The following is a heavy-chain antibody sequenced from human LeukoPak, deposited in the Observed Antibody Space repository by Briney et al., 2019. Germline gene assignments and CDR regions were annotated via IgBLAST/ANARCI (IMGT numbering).Heavy chain of an antibody. D-gene: IGHD4-23*01. CDR2: ITYSGST. CDR3: ARRGGNPLGAFDI. V-gene: IGHV4-59*01. J-gene: IGHJ3*02. Sequence: SETLSLTCTVSGGSISSYYWSWIRQPPGKRLEWIGYITYSGSTNYNPSLESRVTISVDTSKNQFSLKLTSVTAADTAMYYCARRGGNPLGAFDIWGQGTMVTVSS. CDR1: GGSISSYY.